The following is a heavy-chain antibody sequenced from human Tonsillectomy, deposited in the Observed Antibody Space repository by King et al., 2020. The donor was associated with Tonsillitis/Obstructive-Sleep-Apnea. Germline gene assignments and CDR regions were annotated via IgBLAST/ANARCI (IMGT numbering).Heavy chain of an antibody. CDR3: ARGEVGATATYYYYDMDV. J-gene: IGHJ6*02. V-gene: IGHV4-34*01. CDR1: GGSFSGYY. CDR2: INHIGGT. D-gene: IGHD1-26*01. Sequence: VQLQQWGAGLLKPSETLSLTCAVYGGSFSGYYWSCIRQPPGKGLEWIGEINHIGGTNYNPSLKSRVTISVDTSKNQFSLKLSSVTAADTAVYYCARGEVGATATYYYYDMDVWGQGTTVTVSS.